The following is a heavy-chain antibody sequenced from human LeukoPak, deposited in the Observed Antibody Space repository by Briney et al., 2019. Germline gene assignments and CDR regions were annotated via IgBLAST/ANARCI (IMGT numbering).Heavy chain of an antibody. D-gene: IGHD3-22*01. J-gene: IGHJ5*02. CDR3: ARDRYYYDSSGPFDP. V-gene: IGHV1-8*01. Sequence: GASVKVSCKASGYSFTSYDINWVRQATGQGLEWMGWMNPYSGNTGYAQKFQGRVTMTRDTAITTAYMELSSLSSEDTAMYYCARDRYYYDSSGPFDPWGQGTLVTVSS. CDR1: GYSFTSYD. CDR2: MNPYSGNT.